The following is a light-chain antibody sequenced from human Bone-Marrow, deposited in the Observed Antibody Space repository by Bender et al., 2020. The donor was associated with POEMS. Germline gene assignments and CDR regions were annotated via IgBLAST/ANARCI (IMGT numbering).Light chain of an antibody. CDR1: TSDVGSYDL. Sequence: QSALTQPASVSGSPGQSITISCTGTTSDVGSYDLVSWYQQYPGRAPKLIVHGGSKRPSGVSPRLSGSKSGNSASLTISGLQADDEADYYCCSYAGTTTWVFGGGTKLTVL. V-gene: IGLV2-23*01. J-gene: IGLJ3*02. CDR3: CSYAGTTTWV. CDR2: GGS.